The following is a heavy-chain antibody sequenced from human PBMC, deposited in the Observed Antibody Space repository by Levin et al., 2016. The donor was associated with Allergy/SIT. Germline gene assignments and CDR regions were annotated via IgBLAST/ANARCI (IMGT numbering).Heavy chain of an antibody. D-gene: IGHD6-13*01. Sequence: VRQMPGKGLEWMGRIDPSDSYTNYSPSFQGHVTISADKSISTAYLQWSSLKASDTAMYYCARLSVAALREPYYYYGMDVWGQGTTVTVSS. J-gene: IGHJ6*02. CDR3: ARLSVAALREPYYYYGMDV. CDR2: IDPSDSYT. V-gene: IGHV5-10-1*01.